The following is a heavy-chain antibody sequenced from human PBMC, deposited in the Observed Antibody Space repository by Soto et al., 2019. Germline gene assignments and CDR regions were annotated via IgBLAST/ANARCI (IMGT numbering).Heavy chain of an antibody. Sequence: GGSLRLSCAASGFTFSSYWMSWVRQAPGKGLEWVANIKQDGSEKYYVDSVKGRLTISRDNAKNSLYLQMNSRRAEDTAVYYCARGMGASGLSFDYWGQGTLVTVSS. CDR1: GFTFSSYW. J-gene: IGHJ4*02. CDR2: IKQDGSEK. CDR3: ARGMGASGLSFDY. D-gene: IGHD1-26*01. V-gene: IGHV3-7*04.